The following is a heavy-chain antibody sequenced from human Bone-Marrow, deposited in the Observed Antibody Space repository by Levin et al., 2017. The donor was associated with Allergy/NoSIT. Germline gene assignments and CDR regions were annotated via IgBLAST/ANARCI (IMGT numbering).Heavy chain of an antibody. CDR1: GDSVSNGRFY. J-gene: IGHJ4*02. CDR2: VYYSGNT. CDR3: ARESTYYSDAVGYNLLDF. D-gene: IGHD3-22*01. V-gene: IGHV4-61*01. Sequence: GSLRLSCTVSGDSVSNGRFYWTWIRQPPGKGLQWIGYVYYSGNTNYNPSLKSRVSMSVDASKNQFSLNLRSVTAADTAIYFCARESTYYSDAVGYNLLDFWGQGTRVTVAS.